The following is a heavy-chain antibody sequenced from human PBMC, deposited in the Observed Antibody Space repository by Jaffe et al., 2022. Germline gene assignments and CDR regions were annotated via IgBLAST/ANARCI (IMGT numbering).Heavy chain of an antibody. D-gene: IGHD4-17*01. CDR1: GYTFTSYA. Sequence: QVQLVQSGAEVKKPGASVKVSCKASGYTFTSYAMHWVRQAPGQRLEWMGWINAGNGNTKYSQKFQGRVTITRDTSASTAYMELSSLRSEDTAVYYCARGPVTTALGNWFDPWGQGTLVTVSS. CDR3: ARGPVTTALGNWFDP. J-gene: IGHJ5*02. CDR2: INAGNGNT. V-gene: IGHV1-3*01.